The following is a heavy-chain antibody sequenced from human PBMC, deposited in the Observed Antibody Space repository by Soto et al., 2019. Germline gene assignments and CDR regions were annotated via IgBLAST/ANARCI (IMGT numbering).Heavy chain of an antibody. J-gene: IGHJ5*02. CDR3: ARDRGGITVAANPLGEWFDP. CDR2: MSQGGTT. D-gene: IGHD6-19*01. V-gene: IGHV4-59*08. Sequence: QVQLQESGPGLVKPSETLSLTCTVSGVSIANFFWSWIRQPPGKGLEWIGYMSQGGTTTYNPSLKGRATISVETSKTQLSLKLTSVTAADTAMYYCARDRGGITVAANPLGEWFDPWGSGTLVTVSS. CDR1: GVSIANFF.